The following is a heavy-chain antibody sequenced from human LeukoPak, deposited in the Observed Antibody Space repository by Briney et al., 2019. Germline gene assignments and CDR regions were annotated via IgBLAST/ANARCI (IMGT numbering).Heavy chain of an antibody. CDR1: GFTFSSYW. CDR3: ARARASGRQRITMVRGVIIGYMDV. J-gene: IGHJ6*03. CDR2: IKQDGSEK. Sequence: GGSLRLSCAASGFTFSSYWMSWVRQAPGKGLEWVANIKQDGSEKYYADSVKGRFTISRDNAKNSLYLQMNSLRAEDTAVYYCARARASGRQRITMVRGVIIGYMDVWGKGTTVTISS. D-gene: IGHD3-10*01. V-gene: IGHV3-7*01.